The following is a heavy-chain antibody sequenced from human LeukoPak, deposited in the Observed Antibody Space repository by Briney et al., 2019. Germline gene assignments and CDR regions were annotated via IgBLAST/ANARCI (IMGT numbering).Heavy chain of an antibody. J-gene: IGHJ3*02. CDR3: ARDRFFDWNDSDAFDI. V-gene: IGHV4-59*01. CDR2: IYYSGST. CDR1: GGSISSYC. Sequence: SETLSLTCTVSGGSISSYCWSWIRQPPGKGLEWIGYIYYSGSTNYNPSLKSRVTISVDTSKNQFSLKLSSVTAADTAVYYCARDRFFDWNDSDAFDIWGQGTMVTVSS. D-gene: IGHD1-1*01.